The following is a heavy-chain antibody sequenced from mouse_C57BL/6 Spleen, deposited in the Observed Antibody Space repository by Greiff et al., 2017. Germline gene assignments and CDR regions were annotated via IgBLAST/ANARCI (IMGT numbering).Heavy chain of an antibody. D-gene: IGHD1-1*01. Sequence: QVQLKQPGAELVRPGSSVKLSCKASGYTFTSYWMHWVKQRPIQGLEWIGNIDPSDSETHYNQKFKDKATLTVDKASSTAYMQLSRLTSEDSSVYYCAKGNYYGSSSHFDYWGQGTTLTVSS. CDR3: AKGNYYGSSSHFDY. CDR2: IDPSDSET. CDR1: GYTFTSYW. J-gene: IGHJ2*01. V-gene: IGHV1-52*01.